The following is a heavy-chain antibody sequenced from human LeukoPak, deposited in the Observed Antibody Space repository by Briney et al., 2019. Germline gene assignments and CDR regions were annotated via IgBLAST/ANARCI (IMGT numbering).Heavy chain of an antibody. CDR2: IWYDGSNK. CDR3: ARDQDASDSSGYMAY. V-gene: IGHV3-33*01. Sequence: PGGSLRLSCAASGFTFSSYGMHWVRQAPGKGLEWVAVIWYDGSNKYYADSVKGRFTISRDNSKNTLYLQMNSLRAEDTAVYYCARDQDASDSSGYMAYWGQGTLVTVSS. J-gene: IGHJ4*02. D-gene: IGHD3-22*01. CDR1: GFTFSSYG.